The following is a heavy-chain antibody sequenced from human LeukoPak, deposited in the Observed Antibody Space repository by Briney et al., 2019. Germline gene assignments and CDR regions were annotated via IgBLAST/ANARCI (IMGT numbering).Heavy chain of an antibody. V-gene: IGHV3-7*01. D-gene: IGHD5-12*01. CDR1: RFTFSNYW. CDR2: INQDGSEE. Sequence: GGSLRLYCAASRFTFSNYWMSWVPQAPGKGLEGVAHINQDGSEEHYMDSVKARFIISRDNAKNSLSLQMDSLRAEDTAVYYCVRDGGVSGYDLLDYWGQGTLVTVSS. J-gene: IGHJ4*02. CDR3: VRDGGVSGYDLLDY.